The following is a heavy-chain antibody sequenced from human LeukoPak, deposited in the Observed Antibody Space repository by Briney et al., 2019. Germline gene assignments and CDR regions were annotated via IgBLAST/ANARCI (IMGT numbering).Heavy chain of an antibody. D-gene: IGHD3-3*01. V-gene: IGHV3-20*04. Sequence: GGSLRLSCAASGFTFINAWMAWVRQAPGKGLEWVSGINWNGGSTGYADSVKGRFTISRDNAKNSLYLQMNSLRAEDTALYYCARANPYDFWSGYYVYYYYYMDVWGKGTTVTVSS. CDR2: INWNGGST. CDR1: GFTFINAW. J-gene: IGHJ6*03. CDR3: ARANPYDFWSGYYVYYYYYMDV.